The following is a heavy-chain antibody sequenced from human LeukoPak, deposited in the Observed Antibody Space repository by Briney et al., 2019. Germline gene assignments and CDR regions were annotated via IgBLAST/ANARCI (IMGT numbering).Heavy chain of an antibody. CDR3: ATSAMVYDAFGI. CDR1: GYTFTGYY. CDR2: INPNSGGT. J-gene: IGHJ3*02. Sequence: ASVKVSCKASGYTFTGYYMHWVRQAPGQGLEWMGWINPNSGGTYYAQKFQGRVTMTSDTSISTAYMELSRLRSDNTAVYYCATSAMVYDAFGIWGQGTMVTVSS. D-gene: IGHD5-18*01. V-gene: IGHV1-2*02.